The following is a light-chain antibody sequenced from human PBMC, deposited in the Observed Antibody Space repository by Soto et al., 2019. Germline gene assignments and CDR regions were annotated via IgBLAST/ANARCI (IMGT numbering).Light chain of an antibody. CDR3: QVWDIMTDNYV. CDR1: NIGNKR. CDR2: YDS. V-gene: IGLV3-21*04. J-gene: IGLJ1*01. Sequence: SYELTQPPSVSVAPEKTATITCGGNNIGNKRVHWYRQKPGQAPVLVISYDSDRPSGIPERFSGSNSGNTATLTISRVADGDEADYYCQVWDIMTDNYVFGTGTKLTVL.